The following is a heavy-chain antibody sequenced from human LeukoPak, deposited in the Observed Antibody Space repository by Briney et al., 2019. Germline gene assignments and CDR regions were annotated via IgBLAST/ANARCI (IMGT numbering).Heavy chain of an antibody. CDR1: GFTFSSYW. V-gene: IGHV3-7*04. J-gene: IGHJ4*02. CDR3: ARAYDNPYYYGSGRGLGEALYYFDY. Sequence: PGGSLRLSCVASGFTFSSYWMSWVRQAPGKGLEWVANIKQDGREKYYVDSVKGRFTISRDNAKNSLYLQMNSLRAEDTAIYYCARAYDNPYYYGSGRGLGEALYYFDYWGQGTLVTVSS. D-gene: IGHD3-10*01. CDR2: IKQDGREK.